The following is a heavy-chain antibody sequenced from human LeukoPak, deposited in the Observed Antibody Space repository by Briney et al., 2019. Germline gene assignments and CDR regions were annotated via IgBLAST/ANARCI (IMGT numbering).Heavy chain of an antibody. CDR2: FDPEDGET. CDR1: GYTLTELS. Sequence: GASVKVPCKVSGYTLTELSMHWVRQAPGKGLEWMGGFDPEDGETIYAQKFQGRVTMTEDTSTDTAYMELSSLRSEDTAVYYCATQSSSSWYRFDYWGQGTLVTVSS. V-gene: IGHV1-24*01. CDR3: ATQSSSSWYRFDY. J-gene: IGHJ4*02. D-gene: IGHD6-13*01.